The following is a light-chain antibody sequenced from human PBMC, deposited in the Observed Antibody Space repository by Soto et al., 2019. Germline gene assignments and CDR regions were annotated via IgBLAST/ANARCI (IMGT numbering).Light chain of an antibody. V-gene: IGKV1-27*01. J-gene: IGKJ1*01. Sequence: DSQMTQSPSSLSASVGDRVTITCRASQGLSNYLAWYQQKPGKVPKLLIYAASTLQSGVPSRFSGSGSGTDFTHTISSLQPEDVATYYCQKYNSSPLTFGQGTNVEIK. CDR2: AAS. CDR3: QKYNSSPLT. CDR1: QGLSNY.